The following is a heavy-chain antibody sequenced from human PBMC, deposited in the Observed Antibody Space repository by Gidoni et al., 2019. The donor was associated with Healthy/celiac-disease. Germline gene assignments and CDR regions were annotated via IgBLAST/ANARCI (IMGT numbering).Heavy chain of an antibody. CDR1: GGSISSSSYY. J-gene: IGHJ6*02. V-gene: IGHV4-39*07. Sequence: QLQLQESGPGLVKPSATLSLTCSVPGGSISSSSYYWGWLRQPPGKGLEWIGSIYYSGNTYYNPSLKSRVNISVDTSKNQFSLKLSSVTAADTAVYYCARDQWLVQYYGMDVWGQGTTVTVSS. D-gene: IGHD6-19*01. CDR3: ARDQWLVQYYGMDV. CDR2: IYYSGNT.